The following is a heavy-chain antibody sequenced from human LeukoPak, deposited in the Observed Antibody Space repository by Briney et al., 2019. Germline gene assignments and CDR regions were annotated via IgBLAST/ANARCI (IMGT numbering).Heavy chain of an antibody. CDR2: ISTSSSYI. V-gene: IGHV3-21*01. Sequence: PGGSLRLSCGVSGFTFSSYSMNWVRQAPGKGLEWVSFISTSSSYIYYADSVKGRFTIFRDNARNSLYLQMNSLRPEDTAVYYCASQTTRRLPIAVADYFDYWGQGTLVTVSS. D-gene: IGHD6-19*01. CDR3: ASQTTRRLPIAVADYFDY. CDR1: GFTFSSYS. J-gene: IGHJ4*02.